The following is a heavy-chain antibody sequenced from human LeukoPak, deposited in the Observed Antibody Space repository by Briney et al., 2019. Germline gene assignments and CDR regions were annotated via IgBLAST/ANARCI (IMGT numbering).Heavy chain of an antibody. D-gene: IGHD2-2*03. CDR1: GFTLSTYT. CDR3: AREAGYCSSTSCEEDYYYFYMDV. J-gene: IGHJ6*03. CDR2: ITGSSTCI. Sequence: GGSLRLSCAASGFTLSTYTINWVRQAPGKGLEWVSSITGSSTCIFYADSVKGRFTVSGDNAKNSLFLQMNSLRAEATAVYYCAREAGYCSSTSCEEDYYYFYMDVWGKGTTVTVSS. V-gene: IGHV3-21*01.